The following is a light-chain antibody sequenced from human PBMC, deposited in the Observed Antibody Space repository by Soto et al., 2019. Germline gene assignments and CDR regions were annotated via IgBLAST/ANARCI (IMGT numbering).Light chain of an antibody. J-gene: IGLJ1*01. V-gene: IGLV2-14*03. CDR3: SSYTTSNTRQIV. CDR1: SSDVGGYNY. CDR2: DVS. Sequence: QSALTQPASVSGSPGQSITISCTGTSSDVGGYNYVSWYQHHPGKAPKLIIYDVSNRPSGVSNRFSGSKSGNTASLTISGPQPEDEADYYCSSYTTSNTRQIVFGTGTKLTVL.